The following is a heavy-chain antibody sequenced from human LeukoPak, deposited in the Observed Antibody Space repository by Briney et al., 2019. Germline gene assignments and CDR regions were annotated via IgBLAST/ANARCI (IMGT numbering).Heavy chain of an antibody. CDR3: ARDWNIGCSGGRGYYYYYMDV. J-gene: IGHJ6*03. CDR2: IYTSGTT. Sequence: PSETLSLTCTVSGGSISSYYWSWIRQPAGKELEWIGRIYTSGTTNSNPSLKSRVTMSVDTSKNQFSLRLTSVTAADTAVYYCARDWNIGCSGGRGYYYYYMDVWGKGTTVTVSS. V-gene: IGHV4-4*07. D-gene: IGHD2-15*01. CDR1: GGSISSYY.